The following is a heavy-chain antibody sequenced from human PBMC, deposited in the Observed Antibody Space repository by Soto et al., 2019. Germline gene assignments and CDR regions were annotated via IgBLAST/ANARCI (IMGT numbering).Heavy chain of an antibody. V-gene: IGHV1-69*12. J-gene: IGHJ4*02. CDR2: IVPIFSTG. Sequence: QIQLVQSGAEVKKPGSSVKVSCKASGGTFSSYAISWVRQAPGQGLEWMGGIVPIFSTGNYAQKFQGRVTITADESPSTAYMELSSLRSDDTAVYYCARGGYYYILTGSLPPFDYWGQGTLVTVSS. CDR3: ARGGYYYILTGSLPPFDY. CDR1: GGTFSSYA. D-gene: IGHD3-9*01.